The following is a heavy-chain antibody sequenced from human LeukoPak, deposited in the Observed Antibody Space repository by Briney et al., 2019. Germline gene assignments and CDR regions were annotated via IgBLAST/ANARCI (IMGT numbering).Heavy chain of an antibody. J-gene: IGHJ3*02. D-gene: IGHD6-13*01. Sequence: GAPVRVSCKPSGYTFSTYGISWVRQAPGQGLEWMGWISTYNGNTYYALKLQGRVTITTDTSTSTAYMELRSLRSDDTAVYYCAREKTRLAAGDAFDIWGQGTMVTVSS. CDR1: GYTFSTYG. CDR2: ISTYNGNT. CDR3: AREKTRLAAGDAFDI. V-gene: IGHV1-18*01.